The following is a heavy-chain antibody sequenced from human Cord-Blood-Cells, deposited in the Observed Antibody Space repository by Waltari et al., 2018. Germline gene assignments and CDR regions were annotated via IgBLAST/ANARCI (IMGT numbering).Heavy chain of an antibody. Sequence: QLQLQESGPGLVKPSETLSLTCTVSGGSISSSSSYWGWIRQPPGKGLEWIGSIYYSGSTYYNPSLKSRVTISVDTSKNQFSLKLSSVTAADTAVYYCARVGGSGSYYNWFDPWGQGTLVTVSS. V-gene: IGHV4-39*01. CDR2: IYYSGST. D-gene: IGHD3-10*01. CDR1: GGSISSSSSY. CDR3: ARVGGSGSYYNWFDP. J-gene: IGHJ5*02.